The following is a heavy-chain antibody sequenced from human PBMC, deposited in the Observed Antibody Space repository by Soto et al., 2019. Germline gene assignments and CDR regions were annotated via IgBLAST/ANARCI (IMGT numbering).Heavy chain of an antibody. V-gene: IGHV1-2*04. CDR3: ASSLAAAKNYYYYMDV. J-gene: IGHJ6*03. D-gene: IGHD6-13*01. CDR1: GYTFTGYY. CDR2: INPNSGGT. Sequence: ASVKVSCKASGYTFTGYYMHWVRQAPGQGLEWMGWINPNSGGTNYAQKFQGWVTMTRDTSISTAYMELSSLRSEDTAVYYCASSLAAAKNYYYYMDVWGKGTTVTVSS.